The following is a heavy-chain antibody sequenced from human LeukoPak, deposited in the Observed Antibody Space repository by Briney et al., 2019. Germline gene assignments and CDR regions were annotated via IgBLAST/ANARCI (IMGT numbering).Heavy chain of an antibody. Sequence: GGSLRLSCAASGFTFNAYAMSWVRQAPGKGLEWVSAVSRIGGTAYHAGSAKGRFTTPRDDSKNTVYLQMNGLRVEDTALYYCVKHVGSGWSKNRLDPRGQGTLVTVS. J-gene: IGHJ5*02. CDR2: VSRIGGTA. V-gene: IGHV3-23*01. CDR1: GFTFNAYA. D-gene: IGHD6-25*01. CDR3: VKHVGSGWSKNRLDP.